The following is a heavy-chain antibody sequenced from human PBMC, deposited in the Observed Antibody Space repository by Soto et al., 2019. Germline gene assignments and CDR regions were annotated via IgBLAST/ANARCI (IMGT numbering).Heavy chain of an antibody. CDR2: INPNSGGT. CDR3: ARGGHYSTAVADD. V-gene: IGHV1-2*02. D-gene: IGHD2-21*01. Sequence: GASVKVSCKASGYTFTDYYIHWVRQAPGQGLEWMGWINPNSGGTNYAQNLQGRVTMTRDTSISTAYMELTRLSSDDTAVYYCARGGHYSTAVADDWGQGTLVTVSS. CDR1: GYTFTDYY. J-gene: IGHJ4*02.